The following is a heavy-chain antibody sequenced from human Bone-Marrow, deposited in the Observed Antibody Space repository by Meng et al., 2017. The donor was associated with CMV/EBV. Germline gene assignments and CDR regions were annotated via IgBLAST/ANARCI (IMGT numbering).Heavy chain of an antibody. CDR1: GFTFSDYY. CDR3: ARFSIYCSRMTCLLNFYYYGMDV. D-gene: IGHD2-2*01. CDR2: ISSSGSTI. V-gene: IGHV3-11*01. Sequence: GEYLKISWAGSGFTFSDYYMSWIRQAPGKGLEWVSYISSSGSTIYYAVSVKGRFTISRDNAKNSLYLQMNSLRAEDAAWYYCARFSIYCSRMTCLLNFYYYGMDVWGQGTTVTVSS. J-gene: IGHJ6*02.